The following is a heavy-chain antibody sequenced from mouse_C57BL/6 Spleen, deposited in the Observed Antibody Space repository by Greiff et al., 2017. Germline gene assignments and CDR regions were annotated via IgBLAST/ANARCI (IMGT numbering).Heavy chain of an antibody. CDR2: ISYDGSN. D-gene: IGHD1-1*01. V-gene: IGHV3-6*01. CDR3: ALYYYGSSYYAMYY. CDR1: GYSITSGYY. J-gene: IGHJ4*01. Sequence: EVQLQQSGPGLVKPSQSLSLTCSVTGYSITSGYYWNWIRQFPGNKLEWMGYISYDGSNNYNPSLKNRISITRDTSKNQFFLKLNSVTTEDTATYYCALYYYGSSYYAMYYWGQGTSVTVSS.